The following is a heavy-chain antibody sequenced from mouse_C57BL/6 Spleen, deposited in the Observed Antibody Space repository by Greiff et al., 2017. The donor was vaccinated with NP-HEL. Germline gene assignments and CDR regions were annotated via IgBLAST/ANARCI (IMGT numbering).Heavy chain of an antibody. CDR3: ARDPYYDYGEAY. D-gene: IGHD2-4*01. Sequence: EVQLQQSVAELVRPGASVKLSCTASGYNINNTYMHWVKQRPEQGLEWIGRIDPANGNTKYAPKFQGKATITADTSSTTAYLQLSSLTSEDTAIYYCARDPYYDYGEAYWGKGTLVTASA. CDR1: GYNINNTY. CDR2: IDPANGNT. V-gene: IGHV14-3*01. J-gene: IGHJ3*01.